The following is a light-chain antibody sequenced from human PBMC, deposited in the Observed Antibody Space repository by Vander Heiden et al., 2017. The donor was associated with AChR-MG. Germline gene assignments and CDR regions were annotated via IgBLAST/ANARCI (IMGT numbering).Light chain of an antibody. J-gene: IGKJ5*01. Sequence: DIQMTQSPSSLSASVGDRVTITCRASQTIRTYLNWYQQKPGKAPNLLIYDASTLQSGVPSRFSGSGSGTDFTLTISSLQPEDFGTYYCQQSDITPITFGQGTRLEIK. CDR1: QTIRTY. CDR3: QQSDITPIT. CDR2: DAS. V-gene: IGKV1-39*01.